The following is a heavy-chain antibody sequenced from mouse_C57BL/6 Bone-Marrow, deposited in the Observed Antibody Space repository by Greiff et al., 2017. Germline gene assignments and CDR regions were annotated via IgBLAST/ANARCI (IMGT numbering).Heavy chain of an antibody. CDR1: GYTFTSYW. J-gene: IGHJ3*01. Sequence: QVQLQQPGAELVKPGASVKVSCKASGYTFTSYWITWVKQRPGQGLEWIGDIYPGSGSTNYNEKFKSKATLTVDTSSSTAYMQLSSLTSEDSAVYYCAIDSSGFPGFAYWGQGTLVTVSA. V-gene: IGHV1-55*01. CDR3: AIDSSGFPGFAY. CDR2: IYPGSGST. D-gene: IGHD3-2*02.